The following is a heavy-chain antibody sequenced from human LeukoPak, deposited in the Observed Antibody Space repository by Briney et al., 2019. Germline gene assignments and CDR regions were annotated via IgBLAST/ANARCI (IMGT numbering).Heavy chain of an antibody. Sequence: GGSLRLSCAASGFTFSSYDMSWVRQAPGKGLEWVSRISASGYTTYYADSVKGRFTISRDNAKNSLYLQMNSLRAEDTAVYYCAELGITMIGGVWGKGTTVTISS. V-gene: IGHV3-23*01. CDR1: GFTFSSYD. J-gene: IGHJ6*04. CDR2: ISASGYTT. CDR3: AELGITMIGGV. D-gene: IGHD3-10*02.